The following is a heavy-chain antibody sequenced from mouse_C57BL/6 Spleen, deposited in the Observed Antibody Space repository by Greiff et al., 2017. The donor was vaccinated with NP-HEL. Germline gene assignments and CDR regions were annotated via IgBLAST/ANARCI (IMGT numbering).Heavy chain of an antibody. V-gene: IGHV1-85*01. CDR2: IYPRDGST. CDR1: GYTFTSYD. J-gene: IGHJ2*01. Sequence: VQLQQSGPELVKPGASVKLSCTASGYTFTSYDINWVQQRPGQGLEWIGWIYPRDGSTKYTEKFKGKATLTVDTSSSTAYLELHSLTSEDSAVYICARKGTTVVADYFDDWGKGTTLTVSS. D-gene: IGHD1-1*01. CDR3: ARKGTTVVADYFDD.